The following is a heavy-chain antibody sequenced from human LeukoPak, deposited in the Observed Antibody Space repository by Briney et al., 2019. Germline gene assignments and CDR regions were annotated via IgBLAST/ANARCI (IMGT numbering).Heavy chain of an antibody. CDR2: VNHSGST. CDR1: GGSISSSSYY. Sequence: SETLSLTCTVSGGSISSSSYYWGWIRQPPGKGLEWIGEVNHSGSTNYNPSLKSRVTISIDTSKNQFSLKLSSVTAADTAVYYCASEAAAGTEMDVWGKGTTATISS. D-gene: IGHD6-13*01. CDR3: ASEAAAGTEMDV. J-gene: IGHJ6*04. V-gene: IGHV4-39*07.